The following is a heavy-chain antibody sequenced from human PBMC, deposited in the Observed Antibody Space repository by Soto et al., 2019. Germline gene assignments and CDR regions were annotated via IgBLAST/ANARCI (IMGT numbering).Heavy chain of an antibody. Sequence: PSETLSLTCTVSGGSISSYYWRWIRQPPGKGLEWIGYIYYSGSTNYNPSLKSRVTISVDTSKNQRSLKLSSVTAADTAVYYCARRGAGTHFGLYYYYYMDVWGKGTTVTVS. CDR2: IYYSGST. V-gene: IGHV4-59*08. CDR1: GGSISSYY. D-gene: IGHD1-7*01. J-gene: IGHJ6*03. CDR3: ARRGAGTHFGLYYYYYMDV.